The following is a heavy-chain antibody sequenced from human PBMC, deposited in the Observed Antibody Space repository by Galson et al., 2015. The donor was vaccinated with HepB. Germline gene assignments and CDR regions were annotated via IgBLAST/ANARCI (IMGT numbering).Heavy chain of an antibody. CDR2: IYSGGST. CDR1: GFTVSNNY. V-gene: IGHV3-53*01. CDR3: ARTYGGNSFAFDI. J-gene: IGHJ4*02. D-gene: IGHD4-23*01. Sequence: SLRLSCAASGFTVSNNYISWVRQAPGKGLEWVSVIYSGGSTCYADSVRGRFTISADNSKNTLFLQMNSLRAEDTAVYFCARTYGGNSFAFDIWGRGTLVTVSS.